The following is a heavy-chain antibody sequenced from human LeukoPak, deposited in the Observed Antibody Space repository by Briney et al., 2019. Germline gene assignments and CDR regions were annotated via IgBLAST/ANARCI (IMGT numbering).Heavy chain of an antibody. D-gene: IGHD6-13*01. CDR2: IYHSGST. V-gene: IGHV4-30-2*01. Sequence: SETLSLTCAVSGGSISSGGYSWSWIRQPPGKGLEWIGYIYHSGSTYYNPSLKSRVTISVDRSKNQFSLKLSSVTAADTAVYYCARGWYNSSWYYFDYWGQGTLVTVSS. J-gene: IGHJ4*02. CDR1: GGSISSGGYS. CDR3: ARGWYNSSWYYFDY.